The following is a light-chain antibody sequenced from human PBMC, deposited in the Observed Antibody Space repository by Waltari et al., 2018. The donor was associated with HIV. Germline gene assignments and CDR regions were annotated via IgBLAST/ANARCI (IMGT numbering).Light chain of an antibody. V-gene: IGKV1-5*03. J-gene: IGKJ5*01. CDR3: QQYNSYSIT. CDR1: QSSSW. Sequence: DIQMTQSPSTLSASVGDRVTITCRASQSSSWLAWYQQKPGKAPKLLIYKASSLESGVPSRFSGSGSGTEFTLTISSLQPDDFATYYCQQYNSYSITFGQGTRLEIK. CDR2: KAS.